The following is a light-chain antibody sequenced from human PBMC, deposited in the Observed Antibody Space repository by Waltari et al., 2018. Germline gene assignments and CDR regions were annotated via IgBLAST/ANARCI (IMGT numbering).Light chain of an antibody. CDR3: SSYTDSRTWV. Sequence: QSALTQPASVSGSPGQSIIISCTGTISDIGAYNLVSWYKQHPGEAPKLIIFVVSDRPSGVSNRFSGSKSSNRASLTISGLQAEDEADYYCSSYTDSRTWVFGGGTRLTVL. CDR2: VVS. J-gene: IGLJ3*02. CDR1: ISDIGAYNL. V-gene: IGLV2-14*01.